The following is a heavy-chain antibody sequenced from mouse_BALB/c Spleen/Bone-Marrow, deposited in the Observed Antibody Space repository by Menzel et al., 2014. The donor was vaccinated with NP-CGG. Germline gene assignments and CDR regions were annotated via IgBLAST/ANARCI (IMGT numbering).Heavy chain of an antibody. CDR1: GYAFSSYW. V-gene: IGHV1-80*01. CDR3: EREGYDYDWFAY. Sequence: QVQLQQSGAELVRPGSSVKISCKASGYAFSSYWMNWVKQRPGQGLEWIGQIYPGDGDTNYNGKFKGKATLTADKSSSTAYMQLSSLTSEDSAVYFCEREGYDYDWFAYWGQGTLVTVSA. J-gene: IGHJ3*01. D-gene: IGHD2-4*01. CDR2: IYPGDGDT.